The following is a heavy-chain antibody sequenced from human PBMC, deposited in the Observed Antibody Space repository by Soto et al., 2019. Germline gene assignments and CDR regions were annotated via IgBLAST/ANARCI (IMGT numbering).Heavy chain of an antibody. CDR1: GFTFSSYS. V-gene: IGHV3-21*01. CDR2: ISSSSSYI. CDR3: ARDRGGLGGDYAL. J-gene: IGHJ4*02. Sequence: EVQLVESGGGLVKPGGSLRLSCAASGFTFSSYSMNWVRQAPGKGLEWVSSISSSSSYIYYADSVKGRFTISRDNAKNSLYLQMNSLRAEDTAVYYCARDRGGLGGDYALWGQGTLVTVSS. D-gene: IGHD4-17*01.